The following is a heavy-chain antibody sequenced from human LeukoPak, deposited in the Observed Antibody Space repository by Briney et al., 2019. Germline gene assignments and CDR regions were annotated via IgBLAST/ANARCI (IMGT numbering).Heavy chain of an antibody. J-gene: IGHJ4*02. CDR2: IFYSGST. D-gene: IGHD3-22*01. CDR1: GVSMTTYY. Sequence: SETLSLTCTVSGVSMTTYYWSWIRQPPGKGLEWIGYIFYSGSTNYNPSLTSRVTLSVDTSKNQFSLRLSSVTAADTAVYYCARLQFGSGDYHEVDYWGQGTLVTVSS. CDR3: ARLQFGSGDYHEVDY. V-gene: IGHV4-59*08.